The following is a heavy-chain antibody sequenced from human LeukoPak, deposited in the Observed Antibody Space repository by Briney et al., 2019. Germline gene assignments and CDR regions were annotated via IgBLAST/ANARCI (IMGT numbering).Heavy chain of an antibody. Sequence: GGSLRLSCAASGFTFSSYSMNWVRQAPGKGLEWVSYISSSSSTIYYADSVKGRFTISRDNAKNSLYLQMNSLRAEDTAMYYCARNSGYDWDDYYYYYGMDVWGQGTTVTVSS. J-gene: IGHJ6*02. D-gene: IGHD5-12*01. CDR2: ISSSSSTI. CDR1: GFTFSSYS. V-gene: IGHV3-48*01. CDR3: ARNSGYDWDDYYYYYGMDV.